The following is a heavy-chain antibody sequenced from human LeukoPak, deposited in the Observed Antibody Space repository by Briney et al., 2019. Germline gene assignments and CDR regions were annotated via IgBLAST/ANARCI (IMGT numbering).Heavy chain of an antibody. D-gene: IGHD3-22*01. V-gene: IGHV4-59*08. CDR2: INYGGST. J-gene: IGHJ4*02. Sequence: SETLSLTCTVSGDSISSYYWSWIRQPPGKGLEWIGNINYGGSTNYNPSLKSRVTISVDTSKNQFSLKLSSVTAADTAVYYCARQSDSYYSTFDYWGQGTLVTVSS. CDR3: ARQSDSYYSTFDY. CDR1: GDSISSYY.